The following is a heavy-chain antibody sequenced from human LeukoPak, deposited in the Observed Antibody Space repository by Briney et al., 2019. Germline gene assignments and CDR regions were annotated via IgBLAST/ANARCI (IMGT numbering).Heavy chain of an antibody. Sequence: GGSLRLSCAASGFTFSSYAMSWVRQAPGKGLEWVSAISGSGGSTYYADSVKGRFTISRDNSKNALYLQMNSLRAEDTAVYYCAKDHGYSGYADAFDIWGQGTMVTVSS. CDR1: GFTFSSYA. D-gene: IGHD5-12*01. V-gene: IGHV3-23*01. J-gene: IGHJ3*02. CDR3: AKDHGYSGYADAFDI. CDR2: ISGSGGST.